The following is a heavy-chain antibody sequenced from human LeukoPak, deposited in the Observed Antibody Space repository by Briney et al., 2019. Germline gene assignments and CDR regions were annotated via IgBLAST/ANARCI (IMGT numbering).Heavy chain of an antibody. CDR3: ASYEYSSGWNDAFDI. CDR1: GGTFSSYA. J-gene: IGHJ3*02. V-gene: IGHV1-69*04. D-gene: IGHD6-19*01. CDR2: IIPILGIA. Sequence: GASVKVSCKASGGTFSSYAISWVRQAPGQGLEWMGRIIPILGIANYVQKFQGRVTITADKSTSTAYMELSSLRSEDTAVYYCASYEYSSGWNDAFDIWGQGTMVTVSS.